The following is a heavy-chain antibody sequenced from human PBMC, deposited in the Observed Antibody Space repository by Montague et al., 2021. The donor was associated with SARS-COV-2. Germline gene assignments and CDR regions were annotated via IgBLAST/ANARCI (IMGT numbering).Heavy chain of an antibody. CDR1: GFTFSSYD. J-gene: IGHJ2*01. Sequence: SLRFSCAASGFTFSSYDMHWVRQATGKGLEWVSAIGTAGDTYYPGSVKGRFIISRENAKNSLYLQMNSLRAGDTAVYYCARDPGTVTSSWYFDLWGRGTLVTVSS. V-gene: IGHV3-13*01. CDR3: ARDPGTVTSSWYFDL. CDR2: IGTAGDT. D-gene: IGHD4-17*01.